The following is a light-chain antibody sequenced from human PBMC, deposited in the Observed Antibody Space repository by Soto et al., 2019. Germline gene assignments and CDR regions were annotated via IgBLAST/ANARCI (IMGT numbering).Light chain of an antibody. CDR1: QSVGVN. J-gene: IGKJ4*01. CDR3: HQYNSWPLT. CDR2: ESS. V-gene: IGKV3-15*01. Sequence: EIVMTQSPVPLSVSPGERATLSCRASQSVGVNLAWFQQKPGQAPRLLIYESSTRATGIPDRFSGSGSGTEFTLTISSLQSEDFAVYYCHQYNSWPLTFGGGTKVEIK.